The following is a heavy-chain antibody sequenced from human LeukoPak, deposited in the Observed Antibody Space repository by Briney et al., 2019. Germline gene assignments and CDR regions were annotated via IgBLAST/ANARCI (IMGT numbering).Heavy chain of an antibody. Sequence: SVKVSCKASGSTFSSYAISWVRQAPGQGLEWMGGIIPIFGTANYAQKFQGRVTITTDESTSTAYMELSSLRSEDTAVYYCAREGDGYNEFDYWGQGTLVTVSS. CDR2: IIPIFGTA. D-gene: IGHD5-24*01. CDR1: GSTFSSYA. CDR3: AREGDGYNEFDY. J-gene: IGHJ4*02. V-gene: IGHV1-69*05.